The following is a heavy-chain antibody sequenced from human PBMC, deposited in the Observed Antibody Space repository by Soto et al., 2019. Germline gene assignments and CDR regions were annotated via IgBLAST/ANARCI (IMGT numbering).Heavy chain of an antibody. CDR3: ARQGYSNSSRAFYYYYGMDV. CDR1: GYSFTSYW. CDR2: IDPSDSYT. Sequence: GESLKISCKGSGYSFTSYWISWVRQMPGKGLEWMGRIDPSDSYTNYSPSFQGHVTISADKSISTAYLQWSSLKASDTAMYYCARQGYSNSSRAFYYYYGMDVWGQGTTVTVS. J-gene: IGHJ6*02. D-gene: IGHD6-6*01. V-gene: IGHV5-10-1*01.